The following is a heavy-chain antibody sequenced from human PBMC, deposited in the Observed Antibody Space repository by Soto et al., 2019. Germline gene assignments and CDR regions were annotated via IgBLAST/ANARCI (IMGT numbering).Heavy chain of an antibody. D-gene: IGHD6-6*01. J-gene: IGHJ6*02. V-gene: IGHV4-34*01. CDR2: INHSGST. Sequence: QVQLQQWGAGLLKPSETLSLTCAVYGGSFSGYYWSWIRQPPGKGLEWIGEINHSGSTNYNPSLKSRVTISVDTSKNQFSLKLSSVTAADTAVYYCARGAARRLYYYYGMDVWGQGTTVTVSS. CDR3: ARGAARRLYYYYGMDV. CDR1: GGSFSGYY.